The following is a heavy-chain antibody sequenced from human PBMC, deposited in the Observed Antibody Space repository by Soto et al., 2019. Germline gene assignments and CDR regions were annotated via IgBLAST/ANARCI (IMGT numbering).Heavy chain of an antibody. V-gene: IGHV1-69*13. Sequence: SVKVSCKASGGTFSSYAISWVRQAPGQGLEWMGGIIPIFGTANYAQKFQGRVTITADESTSTAYMELSSLRSEDTAVYYCARDLSSSLTVGYYYGMDVWGKGTMVTVST. CDR3: ARDLSSSLTVGYYYGMDV. J-gene: IGHJ6*04. CDR2: IIPIFGTA. CDR1: GGTFSSYA. D-gene: IGHD6-6*01.